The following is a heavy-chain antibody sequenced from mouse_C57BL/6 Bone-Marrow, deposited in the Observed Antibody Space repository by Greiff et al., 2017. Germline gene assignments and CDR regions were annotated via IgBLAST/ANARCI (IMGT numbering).Heavy chain of an antibody. CDR2: IYPSDSET. J-gene: IGHJ3*01. CDR3: ARGGGWFAD. V-gene: IGHV1-61*01. CDR1: GYTFTSYW. Sequence: QVQLQQPGAELVRPGSSVKLSCKASGYTFTSYWMDWVKQRPGQGLEWIGNIYPSDSETHYNQKFKDKATLAVEKSSSTAYMQLSSLASEDSAVYYCARGGGWFADWGQGTLVTVSA.